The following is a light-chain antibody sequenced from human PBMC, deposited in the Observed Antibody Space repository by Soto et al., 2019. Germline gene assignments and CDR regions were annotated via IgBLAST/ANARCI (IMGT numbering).Light chain of an antibody. V-gene: IGLV2-8*01. CDR3: SSYAGSNNLRV. CDR1: SSDVGGYDY. Sequence: ALAQPASVSGSLGQSITISCTGTSSDVGGYDYVSWYQQHPGKAPKLMIYEVSKRPSGVPDRFSGSKSGNTASLTVSGLQAEDEADYYCSSYAGSNNLRVFGTGTKVTVL. J-gene: IGLJ1*01. CDR2: EVS.